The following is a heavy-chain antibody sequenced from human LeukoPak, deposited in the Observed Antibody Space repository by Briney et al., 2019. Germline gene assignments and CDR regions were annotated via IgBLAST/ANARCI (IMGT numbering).Heavy chain of an antibody. V-gene: IGHV3-30*18. CDR3: AKDEYSSSPGYYFAY. CDR1: GFTFSSYG. J-gene: IGHJ4*02. D-gene: IGHD6-6*01. Sequence: GGSLRLSCAASGFTFSSYGMHWVRQAPGKGLEWVAVISYDGSNKYYADSVEGRFTISRDNSKNTLYLQMNSLRAEDTAVYYCAKDEYSSSPGYYFAYWGQGTLVTVSS. CDR2: ISYDGSNK.